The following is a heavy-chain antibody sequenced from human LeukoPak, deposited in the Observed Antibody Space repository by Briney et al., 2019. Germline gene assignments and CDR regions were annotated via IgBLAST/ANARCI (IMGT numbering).Heavy chain of an antibody. CDR1: TFTVIDHY. J-gene: IGHJ6*02. CDR3: ARGAGVSHYYYYAMDI. Sequence: GGSLRLSCAASTFTVIDHYMTWVRQAPGRGLEGVAAIYPGGSTYYADSVTGRFTISRDKSKNTLYLQMNTLGAEETAVYYCARGAGVSHYYYYAMDIWGQGTTVTVSS. V-gene: IGHV3-66*02. D-gene: IGHD2-21*01. CDR2: IYPGGST.